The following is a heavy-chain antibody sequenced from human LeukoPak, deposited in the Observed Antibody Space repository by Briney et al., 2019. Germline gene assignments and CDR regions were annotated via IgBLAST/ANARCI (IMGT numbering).Heavy chain of an antibody. CDR2: ISSSSSYI. D-gene: IGHD3-10*01. CDR1: GFTFSSYS. V-gene: IGHV3-21*01. Sequence: PGGSLRLSCAASGFTFSSYSMNWVRQAPGKGLEWVSSISSSSSYIYYADSAKGRFTISRDNAKNSLYLQMNSLRAEDTAVYYCARDGRFGELLVDYWGQGTLVTVSS. J-gene: IGHJ4*02. CDR3: ARDGRFGELLVDY.